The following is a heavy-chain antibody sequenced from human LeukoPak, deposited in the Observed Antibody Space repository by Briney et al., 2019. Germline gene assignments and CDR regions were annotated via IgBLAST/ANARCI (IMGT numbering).Heavy chain of an antibody. Sequence: GRSLRLSCAASGFTFDDYAMHWVRQAPGKGLEWVSGISWNSGSIGYADSVKGRFTISRDNAKNSLYLQMNSLRAEDMALYYCAKDLFSYDFWSGYMDVWGKGTTVTVSS. CDR2: ISWNSGSI. CDR3: AKDLFSYDFWSGYMDV. J-gene: IGHJ6*03. CDR1: GFTFDDYA. D-gene: IGHD3-3*01. V-gene: IGHV3-9*03.